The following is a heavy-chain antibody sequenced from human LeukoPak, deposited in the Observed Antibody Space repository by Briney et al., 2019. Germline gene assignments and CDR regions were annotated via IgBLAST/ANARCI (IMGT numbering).Heavy chain of an antibody. CDR3: ATDGSGSHYYYYGMDV. CDR1: GGSISSSSYY. J-gene: IGHJ6*02. CDR2: IYYSGST. Sequence: PSETLSLTCTVSGGSISSSSYYWGWIRQPPGKGPEWIGSIYYSGSTYYNPSLKSRVTISVDTSKNQFSLKLSSVTAADTAVYYCATDGSGSHYYYYGMDVWGQGTTVTVSS. V-gene: IGHV4-39*07. D-gene: IGHD3-10*01.